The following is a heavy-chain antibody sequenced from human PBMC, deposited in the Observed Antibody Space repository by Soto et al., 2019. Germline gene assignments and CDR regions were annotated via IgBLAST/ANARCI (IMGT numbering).Heavy chain of an antibody. J-gene: IGHJ6*03. D-gene: IGHD1-7*01. CDR3: ARGGLLELRDEYYYYYMDV. Sequence: QVQLVQSGAEVKKPGASVKVSCKASGYTFTSYGISWVLQAPGQGIEWMGWISAYNGNTNYAQKHQGRVTMTTDTSTSTAYMELRSLRSDDTAVYYCARGGLLELRDEYYYYYMDVWGKGTTVTVSS. CDR1: GYTFTSYG. CDR2: ISAYNGNT. V-gene: IGHV1-18*01.